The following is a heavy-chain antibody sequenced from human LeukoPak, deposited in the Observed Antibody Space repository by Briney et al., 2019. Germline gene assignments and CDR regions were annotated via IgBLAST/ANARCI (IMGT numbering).Heavy chain of an antibody. CDR1: GFTFSSYW. J-gene: IGHJ4*02. CDR3: AREYDYGVSRADY. CDR2: INQDGSEK. V-gene: IGHV3-7*01. D-gene: IGHD4-17*01. Sequence: GGSLRLSCAASGFTFSSYWMSWVRQAPGKGLKWVAHINQDGSEKHFVDSVEGRFTISRDNAANSLFLQMNSLRAEDTAVYYCAREYDYGVSRADYWGQGTLVTVSS.